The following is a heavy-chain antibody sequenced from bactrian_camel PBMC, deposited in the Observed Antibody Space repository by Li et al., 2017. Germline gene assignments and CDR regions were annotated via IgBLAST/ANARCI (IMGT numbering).Heavy chain of an antibody. V-gene: IGHV3-2*01. CDR1: GITFSNYY. CDR3: APGLCKLDSVPSYARGAEGY. CDR2: IYSGGSTT. J-gene: IGHJ6*01. Sequence: HVQLVESGGGLVQPGGSLRLSCAASGITFSNYYMSWVRQAPGKGLEWVSSIYSGGSTTYYADSVKGRFTISQDKGKNTVHLLMNSLKPDDSGTYYCAPGLCKLDSVPSYARGAEGYWGLHTQVTVS. D-gene: IGHD1*01.